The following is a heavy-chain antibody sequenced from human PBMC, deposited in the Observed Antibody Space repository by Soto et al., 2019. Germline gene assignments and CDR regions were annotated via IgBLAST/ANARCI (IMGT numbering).Heavy chain of an antibody. CDR2: IYYSGST. V-gene: IGHV4-39*01. D-gene: IGHD1-26*01. CDR1: GGSISSSSYY. Sequence: QLQLQESGPGLVKPSETLSLTCTVSGGSISSSSYYWGWIRQPPGKGLEWIGSIYYSGSTYYNPSVKSRVTISVDTSKNQFSLKLSYVTAADTAVYYCAGYTGSYYGAKDYWGQGTLVTVSS. CDR3: AGYTGSYYGAKDY. J-gene: IGHJ4*02.